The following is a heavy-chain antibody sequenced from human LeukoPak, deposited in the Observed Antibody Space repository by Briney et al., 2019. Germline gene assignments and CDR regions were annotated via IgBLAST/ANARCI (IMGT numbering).Heavy chain of an antibody. CDR1: GGTFSSYA. CDR3: ARGSGWYAGPDY. J-gene: IGHJ4*02. D-gene: IGHD6-19*01. Sequence: SVKVSCKASGGTFSSYAISWVRQAPGQGLEWMGGIIPIFGTANYAQKFQGRATITTDESTSTAHMELSSLRSEDTAVYYCARGSGWYAGPDYWGQGTLVTVSS. CDR2: IIPIFGTA. V-gene: IGHV1-69*05.